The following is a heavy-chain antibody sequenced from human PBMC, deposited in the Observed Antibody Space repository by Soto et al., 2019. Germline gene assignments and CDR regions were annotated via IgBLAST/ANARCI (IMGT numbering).Heavy chain of an antibody. CDR3: ANQGIAAAGMGWCDP. Sequence: EVQLLESGGGLVQPGGSLRLSCAASGFTFSSYAMSWVRQAPGKGLEWVSAISGSGGSTYYADSVKGRFTISRDNSKNTLYLQMTSLRAEDTAVYYCANQGIAAAGMGWCDPWGQGTLVTVSS. CDR1: GFTFSSYA. CDR2: ISGSGGST. J-gene: IGHJ5*02. V-gene: IGHV3-23*01. D-gene: IGHD6-13*01.